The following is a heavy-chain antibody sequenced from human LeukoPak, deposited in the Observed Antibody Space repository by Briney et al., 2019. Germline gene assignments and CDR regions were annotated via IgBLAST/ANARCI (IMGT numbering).Heavy chain of an antibody. CDR1: GFTLNSYW. D-gene: IGHD3-22*01. Sequence: GGSLRLSCAASGFTLNSYWMSWVRQAPGKGLEWVANIKEDGSEKYYVDSVKGRFTISRDNAKNSLYLQMNSLRAEDTAVCYCARETFYFDGSGYSGAPTYWGQGALVTVSS. CDR2: IKEDGSEK. CDR3: ARETFYFDGSGYSGAPTY. J-gene: IGHJ4*02. V-gene: IGHV3-7*01.